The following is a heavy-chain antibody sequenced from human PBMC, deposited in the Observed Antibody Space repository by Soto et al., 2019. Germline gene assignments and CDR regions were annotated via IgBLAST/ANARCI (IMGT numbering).Heavy chain of an antibody. CDR2: INLSGGGT. V-gene: IGHV3-23*01. CDR3: AKGGRKSGGWSAPDY. J-gene: IGHJ4*02. D-gene: IGHD6-19*01. Sequence: EVQLLESGGGLVQPGGSLRLSCAASGFIFSSFAMSWVRQAPGKGLEWVSTINLSGGGTYDADSVKGRFTISRDNAKNTLYLQMDSMRAEDTAVYYCAKGGRKSGGWSAPDYWGQGILVTVSS. CDR1: GFIFSSFA.